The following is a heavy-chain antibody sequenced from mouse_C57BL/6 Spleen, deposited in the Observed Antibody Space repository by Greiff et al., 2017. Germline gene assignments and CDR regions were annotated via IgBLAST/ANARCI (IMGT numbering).Heavy chain of an antibody. D-gene: IGHD1-1*01. CDR1: GYTFTSYG. CDR3: ARQHVTTVVASFDD. V-gene: IGHV1-81*01. J-gene: IGHJ2*01. Sequence: QVQLQQSGAELARPGASVKPSCKASGYTFTSYGISWVKQSTGQGLEWIGEIYPRSGNNYYNEKFKGQVPLSPDKSSSTAYMELRSLTSENSTVYFSARQHVTTVVASFDDRGQGTTLTDSS. CDR2: IYPRSGNN.